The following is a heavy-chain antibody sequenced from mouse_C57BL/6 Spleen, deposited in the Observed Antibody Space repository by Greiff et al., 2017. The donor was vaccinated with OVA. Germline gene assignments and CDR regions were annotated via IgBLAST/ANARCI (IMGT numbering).Heavy chain of an antibody. V-gene: IGHV1-15*01. CDR2: IDPETGGT. J-gene: IGHJ4*01. CDR1: GYTFTDYE. Sequence: VQLQESGAELVRPGASVTLSCKASGYTFTDYEMHWVKQTPVHGLEWIGAIDPETGGTAYNQKFKGTAILTDYKSSSTAYMELRSLTSEDSAVYYCTRWDIPGGAMDYWGQGTSVTVSS. CDR3: TRWDIPGGAMDY. D-gene: IGHD4-1*01.